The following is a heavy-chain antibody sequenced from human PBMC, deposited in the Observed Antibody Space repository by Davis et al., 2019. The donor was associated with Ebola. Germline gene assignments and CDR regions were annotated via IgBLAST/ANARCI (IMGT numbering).Heavy chain of an antibody. CDR1: GFTFSSYG. J-gene: IGHJ4*02. V-gene: IGHV3-30*18. Sequence: PGGSLRLSCAASGFTFSSYGMHWVRQAPGKGLEWVAVISYDGSNKYYADSVKGRFTISRDNSKNTLYLQMNSLRAEDTAVYYCAKGPRYSYGYFLDYWGQGTLVTVSS. D-gene: IGHD5-18*01. CDR2: ISYDGSNK. CDR3: AKGPRYSYGYFLDY.